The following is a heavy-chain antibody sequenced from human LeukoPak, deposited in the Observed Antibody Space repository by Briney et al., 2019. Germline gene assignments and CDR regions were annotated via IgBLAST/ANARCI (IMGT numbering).Heavy chain of an antibody. D-gene: IGHD3-10*01. Sequence: SETLSPTCAVYGGSFSDYYWSWIRQPPGKGLEWIGEINHTGSTNYNPSLKSRVTISVDTSKDDFSLKLASVTAADTAMYYCARMVRGVVLGPNYYPYHMDVWGTGTTVSVSS. CDR1: GGSFSDYY. CDR2: INHTGST. CDR3: ARMVRGVVLGPNYYPYHMDV. V-gene: IGHV4-34*01. J-gene: IGHJ6*03.